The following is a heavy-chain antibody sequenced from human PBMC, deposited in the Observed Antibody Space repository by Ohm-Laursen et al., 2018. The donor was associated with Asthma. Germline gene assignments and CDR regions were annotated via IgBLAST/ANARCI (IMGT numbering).Heavy chain of an antibody. Sequence: SQTLSLACSVSGGSISSGDYYWSWIRQPPGKGLEWIGYIYYSGSTYYNPSLKSRVTISVDTSKNQFSLKLSSVTAADTAVYYCAREKANYYAFDIWGQGTMVTVSS. V-gene: IGHV4-31*02. J-gene: IGHJ3*02. D-gene: IGHD4/OR15-4a*01. CDR2: IYYSGST. CDR1: GGSISSGDYY. CDR3: AREKANYYAFDI.